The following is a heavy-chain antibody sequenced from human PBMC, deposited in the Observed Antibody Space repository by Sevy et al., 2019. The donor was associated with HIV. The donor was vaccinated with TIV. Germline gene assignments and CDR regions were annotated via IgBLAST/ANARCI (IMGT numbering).Heavy chain of an antibody. D-gene: IGHD2-8*01. CDR2: LSFGCGKI. J-gene: IGHJ4*02. V-gene: IGHV3-23*01. CDR3: AREGCTRPHDY. Sequence: GGSLRLSCAASGFAFYDYSMSWIRQAPGKGLEWVATLSFGCGKINYADPVKGRFTISRDNSKNSLYLQMDNLRVEDTALYYCAREGCTRPHDYWGQGTRVTVSS. CDR1: GFAFYDYS.